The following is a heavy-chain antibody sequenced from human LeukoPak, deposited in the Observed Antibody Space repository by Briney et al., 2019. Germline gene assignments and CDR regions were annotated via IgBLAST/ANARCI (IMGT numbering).Heavy chain of an antibody. CDR1: GFTFSSYG. Sequence: GGSLRLSCAASGFTFSSYGMHWVRQAPGKGLEWVAFIRYDGSNKYYADSVKGRFTISRGNSKNTLYLQMNSLRAEDTAVYYCAKRPDLYNWFDPWGQGTLVTVSS. CDR2: IRYDGSNK. V-gene: IGHV3-30*02. CDR3: AKRPDLYNWFDP. J-gene: IGHJ5*02.